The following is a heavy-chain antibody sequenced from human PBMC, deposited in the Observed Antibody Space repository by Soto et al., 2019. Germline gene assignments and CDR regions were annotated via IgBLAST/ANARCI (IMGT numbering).Heavy chain of an antibody. Sequence: SETLSLTCAVSCGSISSALWWNLVRQPPGKGLEWIGEIYHSGTTNYNPSLKSRVTISLDKSKNQFSLRLSSVTAADTAVYYCASHLGATRGPFDFWGQG. J-gene: IGHJ4*02. CDR3: ASHLGATRGPFDF. CDR2: IYHSGTT. D-gene: IGHD1-26*01. CDR1: CGSISSALW. V-gene: IGHV4-4*02.